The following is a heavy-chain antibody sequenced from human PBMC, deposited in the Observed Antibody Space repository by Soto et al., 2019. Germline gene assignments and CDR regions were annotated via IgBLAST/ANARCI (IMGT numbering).Heavy chain of an antibody. Sequence: SETLSLTCAVYGGSFRGYYWSWIRQPPGKGLEWIGEINHSGSTNYNPSLKSRVTISVDTSKNQFSLKLSSVTAADTAVYYCASLNVVVPAAPWSVYYYYGMDVWGQGTTVTVSS. CDR2: INHSGST. CDR3: ASLNVVVPAAPWSVYYYYGMDV. CDR1: GGSFRGYY. D-gene: IGHD2-2*01. V-gene: IGHV4-34*01. J-gene: IGHJ6*02.